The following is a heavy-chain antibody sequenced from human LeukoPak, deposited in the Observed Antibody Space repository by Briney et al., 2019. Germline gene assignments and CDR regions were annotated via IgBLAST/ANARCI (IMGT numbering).Heavy chain of an antibody. V-gene: IGHV4-31*03. CDR2: IYYSGST. Sequence: PSETLSLTCTVSGGSISSGGYYWSWIRQHRGKGLEWIGYIYYSGSTYYNPPLKSRVTISVDTSKNQFSLKLSSVTAADTAVYYCARVSEYGLHYFDYWGQGTLVTVSS. D-gene: IGHD4/OR15-4a*01. J-gene: IGHJ4*02. CDR1: GGSISSGGYY. CDR3: ARVSEYGLHYFDY.